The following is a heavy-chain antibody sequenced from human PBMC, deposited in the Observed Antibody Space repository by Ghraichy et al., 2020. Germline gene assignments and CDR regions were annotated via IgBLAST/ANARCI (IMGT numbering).Heavy chain of an antibody. V-gene: IGHV4-39*01. Sequence: PETLSLTCTVSGGSIRSYSDYWGWLRQPPGKGPEWIGSIYNSVSTHYNPSLKSRVTISIDTSKDQFSLRLPSVTAADTAIYYCARNKTGNLSGWFDPWGQGSLVIVS. CDR2: IYNSVST. CDR1: GGSIRSYSDY. D-gene: IGHD1-14*01. CDR3: ARNKTGNLSGWFDP. J-gene: IGHJ5*02.